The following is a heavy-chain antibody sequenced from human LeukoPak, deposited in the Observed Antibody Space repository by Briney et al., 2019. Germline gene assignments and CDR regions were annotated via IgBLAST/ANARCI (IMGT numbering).Heavy chain of an antibody. V-gene: IGHV1-18*01. D-gene: IGHD4-17*01. CDR2: ISAYNGNT. CDR1: GYTFTSYG. J-gene: IGHJ4*02. CDR3: ARRVGDYVQFDY. Sequence: ASVKVSCKASGYTFTSYGISWVRQAPGQGLEWMGWISAYNGNTNYAQKLQGRVTMTTDTSTSTAYMELSSLRTDDTAVYYCARRVGDYVQFDYWGQGTLVTVSS.